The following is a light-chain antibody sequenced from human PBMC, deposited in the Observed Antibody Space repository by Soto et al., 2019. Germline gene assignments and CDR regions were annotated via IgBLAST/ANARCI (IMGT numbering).Light chain of an antibody. CDR1: SSDVGNYNL. J-gene: IGLJ3*02. CDR3: CSYAGSSTWV. CDR2: DVS. V-gene: IGLV2-23*02. Sequence: QSALTQPACVSGSPGQSITISCTGTSSDVGNYNLVSWYQQHPGKAPKLMIYDVSKRPSGVSNRFSGSKSGKTASLTISGLQSEDGADYYCCSYAGSSTWVFGGGTKLTVL.